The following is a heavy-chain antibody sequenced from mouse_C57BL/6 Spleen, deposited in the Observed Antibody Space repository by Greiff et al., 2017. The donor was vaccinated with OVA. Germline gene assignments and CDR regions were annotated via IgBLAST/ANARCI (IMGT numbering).Heavy chain of an antibody. D-gene: IGHD2-1*01. V-gene: IGHV1-54*01. CDR3: ARSVYYGNLYYAMDY. CDR1: GYAFTNYL. J-gene: IGHJ4*01. CDR2: INPGSGGT. Sequence: VQLQQSGAELVRPGTSVKVSCKASGYAFTNYLIEWVKQRPGQGLEWIGVINPGSGGTNYNEKFKGKATLTADKSSSTAYMQLSSLTSEDSAVYFCARSVYYGNLYYAMDYWGQGTSVTVSS.